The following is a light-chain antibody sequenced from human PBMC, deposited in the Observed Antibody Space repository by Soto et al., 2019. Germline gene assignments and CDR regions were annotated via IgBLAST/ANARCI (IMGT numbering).Light chain of an antibody. J-gene: IGKJ1*01. Sequence: TPAPGTRCFSHGDSATLSCRASQSVNSNYLNWYQQKPGKAPKLLIYAASSLQSGVPSRFSGSGSGTDFTLTISSLQPDDSATYYCQQSYNKPRTFAEGTKVDTK. CDR3: QQSYNKPRT. V-gene: IGKV1-39*01. CDR2: AAS. CDR1: QSVNSNY.